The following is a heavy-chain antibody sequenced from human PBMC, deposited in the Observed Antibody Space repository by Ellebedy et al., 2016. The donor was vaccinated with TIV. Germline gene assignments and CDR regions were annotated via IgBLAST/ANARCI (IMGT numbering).Heavy chain of an antibody. CDR3: ARGAAVATIRLYYYYGMDV. CDR2: IIPIFGTA. D-gene: IGHD5-12*01. J-gene: IGHJ6*02. V-gene: IGHV1-69*13. CDR1: GGTFSSYA. Sequence: ASVKVSXXASGGTFSSYAISWVRQAPGQGLEWMGGIIPIFGTANYAQKFQGRVTITADESTSTAYMELSSLRSEDTAVYYCARGAAVATIRLYYYYGMDVWGQGTTVTVPS.